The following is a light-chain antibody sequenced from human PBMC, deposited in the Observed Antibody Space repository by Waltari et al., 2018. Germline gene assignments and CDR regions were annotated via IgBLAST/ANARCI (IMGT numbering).Light chain of an antibody. J-gene: IGKJ1*01. CDR3: QQYNGYPWT. Sequence: DIQMTQSPSTLSAYVGDRVTITCRASQIISSWLAWYQQKPGKAPKLLIYKASNLESGVPSRFSAGGSETEFTLTISSLQPDDFATYYCQQYNGYPWTFGQGTKVEVK. CDR1: QIISSW. CDR2: KAS. V-gene: IGKV1-5*03.